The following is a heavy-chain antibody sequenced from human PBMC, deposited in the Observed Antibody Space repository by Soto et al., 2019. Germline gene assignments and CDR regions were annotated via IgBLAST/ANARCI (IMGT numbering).Heavy chain of an antibody. J-gene: IGHJ5*02. CDR2: IIPIFGTA. V-gene: IGHV1-69*13. CDR1: GGTFSSYA. Sequence: SVKVSCKASGGTFSSYAISWVRQAPGQGLEWMGGIIPIFGTANYAQKFQGRVTITADESTSTAYMELSSLRSEDTAVYYCARRGRGILTGYFDPWGQGTLVTVPQ. CDR3: ARRGRGILTGYFDP. D-gene: IGHD3-9*01.